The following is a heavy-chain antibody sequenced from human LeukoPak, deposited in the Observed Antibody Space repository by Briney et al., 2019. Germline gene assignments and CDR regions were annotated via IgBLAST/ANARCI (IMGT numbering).Heavy chain of an antibody. CDR3: ARGRSSMVRGYYYYYMDV. Sequence: SETLSLTCTVSGGSISSYYWSWLRQPPGKGLEWIGYIYYSGSTNYNPSLKSRVTISVDTSKNQFSLKLSSVTAADTAVYYCARGRSSMVRGYYYYYMDVWGKGTTVTISS. D-gene: IGHD3-10*01. V-gene: IGHV4-59*01. CDR2: IYYSGST. J-gene: IGHJ6*03. CDR1: GGSISSYY.